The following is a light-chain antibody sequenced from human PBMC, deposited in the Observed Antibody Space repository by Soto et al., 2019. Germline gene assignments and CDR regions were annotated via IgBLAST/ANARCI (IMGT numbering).Light chain of an antibody. Sequence: DIQMTQSPSAMSAYVGDRVTITCRASQDISNYLVWFQQKPGKVPKRLIYAASSFQSGVPSRFIGSGSGTEFTLTISSLQPEDFATSYCLQHITYPFTFGPGTKVDFK. V-gene: IGKV1-17*03. J-gene: IGKJ3*01. CDR3: LQHITYPFT. CDR2: AAS. CDR1: QDISNY.